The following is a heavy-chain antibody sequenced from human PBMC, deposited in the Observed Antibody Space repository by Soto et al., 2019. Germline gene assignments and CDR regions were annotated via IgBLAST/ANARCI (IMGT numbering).Heavy chain of an antibody. D-gene: IGHD3-3*01. J-gene: IGHJ4*02. V-gene: IGHV1-69*13. CDR2: IIPIFGTA. CDR3: ASTIFGVVIIPYYFAY. Sequence: SVKVSCKASGGTFSSYAISWVRQAPGQGLEWMGGIIPIFGTANYAQKFQGRVTITADESTSTAYMELSSLRSEDTAVYYCASTIFGVVIIPYYFAYWGQGTLVTVSS. CDR1: GGTFSSYA.